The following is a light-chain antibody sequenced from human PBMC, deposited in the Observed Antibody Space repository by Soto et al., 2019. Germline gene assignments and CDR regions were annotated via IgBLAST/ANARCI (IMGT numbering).Light chain of an antibody. Sequence: SALPPPPPRSPDPGQKVTIPCSTSCSNIGGNSVSWYQQLPGTAPKRLIYDDNKRPSGIPDRFSGSKSGTSATLGITGFQTGDEADYYCGSWDSSLSAYVVGTGSKV. J-gene: IGLJ1*01. CDR1: CSNIGGNS. V-gene: IGLV1-51*01. CDR2: DDN. CDR3: GSWDSSLSAYV.